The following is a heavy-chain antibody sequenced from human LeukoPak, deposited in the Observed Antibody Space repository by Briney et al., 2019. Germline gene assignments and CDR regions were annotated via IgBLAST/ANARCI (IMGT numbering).Heavy chain of an antibody. J-gene: IGHJ3*02. CDR1: GYAFTGYY. V-gene: IGHV1-2*02. CDR2: INPNSGGT. D-gene: IGHD3-3*01. Sequence: GASVKVSCKASGYAFTGYYMHWVRQAPGQGLEWMGWINPNSGGTNYAQKFQGRVTMTRDTSISTAYMELSRLRSDDTAVYYCARAVPFWSGYRDAFDIWGQGTMVTVSS. CDR3: ARAVPFWSGYRDAFDI.